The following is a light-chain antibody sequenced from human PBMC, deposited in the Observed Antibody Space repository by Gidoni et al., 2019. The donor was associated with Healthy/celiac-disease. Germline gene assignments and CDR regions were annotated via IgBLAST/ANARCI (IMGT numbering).Light chain of an antibody. Sequence: EIVLTKSPATLSLSTGERATLSCSASQSVSSYLAWYQQKPGQAPRLLISDASTRATGIPARFSVSGSVTDFTLTIISLEPDYFAVYYCHQRSNWPPITFGQWTRLEIK. CDR2: DAS. J-gene: IGKJ5*01. CDR3: HQRSNWPPIT. CDR1: QSVSSY. V-gene: IGKV3-11*01.